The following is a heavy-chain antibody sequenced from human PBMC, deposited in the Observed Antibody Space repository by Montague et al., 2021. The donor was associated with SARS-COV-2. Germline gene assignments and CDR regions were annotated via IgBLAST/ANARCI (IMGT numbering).Heavy chain of an antibody. CDR2: ISSSGSTI. Sequence: SPRLSFSASGFTFSSYEMNWVRQAPGKGLEWVSYISSSGSTIYYADSVKGRFTISRDNAKNSLYLQMTSLRAEDTAVYYCARDLPLFIMVRGVTFGYYGMDVWGQGTTVTVSS. V-gene: IGHV3-48*03. CDR3: ARDLPLFIMVRGVTFGYYGMDV. D-gene: IGHD3-10*01. J-gene: IGHJ6*02. CDR1: GFTFSSYE.